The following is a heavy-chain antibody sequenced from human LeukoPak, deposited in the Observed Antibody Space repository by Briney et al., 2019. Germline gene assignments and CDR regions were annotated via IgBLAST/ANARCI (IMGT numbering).Heavy chain of an antibody. D-gene: IGHD6-19*01. Sequence: SETLSLTCTVSGGSISSGGYYWSWIRQHPGKGLEWIGYIYYSGSTYYNPSLKSRVTISVDTSKNQFSLKLSSVTAADTAVYYCARVDWDSSGWYRRHFDYWGQGTLVTVSS. J-gene: IGHJ4*02. CDR2: IYYSGST. CDR1: GGSISSGGYY. V-gene: IGHV4-31*03. CDR3: ARVDWDSSGWYRRHFDY.